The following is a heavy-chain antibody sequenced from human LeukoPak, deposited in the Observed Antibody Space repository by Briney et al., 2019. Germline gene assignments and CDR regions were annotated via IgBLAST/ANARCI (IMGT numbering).Heavy chain of an antibody. CDR3: AKGDSGGWYESNWFDP. Sequence: GGSLRLSCAASGFTFSSYAMSWVRQAPGKGLEWVSAISGSGSSTFYADSVKGRFTISRDNSKNTLYLQMNSLRAEDTALYYCAKGDSGGWYESNWFDPWGQGTLVTVSS. CDR1: GFTFSSYA. CDR2: ISGSGSST. V-gene: IGHV3-23*01. D-gene: IGHD6-19*01. J-gene: IGHJ5*02.